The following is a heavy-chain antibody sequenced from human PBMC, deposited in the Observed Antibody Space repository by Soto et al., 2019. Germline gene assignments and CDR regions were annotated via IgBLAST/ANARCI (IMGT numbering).Heavy chain of an antibody. D-gene: IGHD6-19*01. J-gene: IGHJ4*02. CDR1: GFTFSSYA. V-gene: IGHV3-23*01. CDR2: ISGSGGST. Sequence: QPGGSVRLSCAASGFTFSSYAMTWVRQAPGKGLEWVSPISGSGGSTYYADSVKGRFTISRDNSKNTLYLQMNSLRAEDTAVYYCAKGQWLAPFDYWGQGTLVTVSS. CDR3: AKGQWLAPFDY.